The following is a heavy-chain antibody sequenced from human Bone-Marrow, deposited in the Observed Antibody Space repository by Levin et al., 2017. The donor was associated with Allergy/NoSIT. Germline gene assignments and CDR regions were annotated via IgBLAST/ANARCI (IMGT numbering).Heavy chain of an antibody. CDR3: ATDYDY. Sequence: GPVKVSCKVSGYPLTDFYMHWVRQAPGKGLEWMGGFDPEDGEAIYAPKFQGRVTMTEDTSTDTAYMELRSLTYEDTAVYWCATDYDYWGQGTLVIVSS. CDR1: GYPLTDFY. V-gene: IGHV1-24*01. J-gene: IGHJ4*02. CDR2: FDPEDGEA.